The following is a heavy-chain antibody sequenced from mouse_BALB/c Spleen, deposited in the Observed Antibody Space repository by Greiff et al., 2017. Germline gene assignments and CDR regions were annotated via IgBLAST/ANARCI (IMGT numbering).Heavy chain of an antibody. CDR2: IDPANGNT. CDR1: GFNIKDTY. CDR3: ARYYGYFYAMDY. V-gene: IGHV14-3*02. D-gene: IGHD2-2*01. J-gene: IGHJ4*01. Sequence: EVQLQQSGAELVKPGASVKLSCTASGFNIKDTYMHWVKQRPEQGLEWIGRIDPANGNTKYDPKFQGKATITADTSSNTAYLQLSSLTSEDTAVYYCARYYGYFYAMDYWGQGTSVTVSS.